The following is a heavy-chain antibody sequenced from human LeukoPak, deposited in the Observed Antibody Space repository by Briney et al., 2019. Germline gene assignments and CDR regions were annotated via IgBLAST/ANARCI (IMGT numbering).Heavy chain of an antibody. D-gene: IGHD3-22*01. CDR1: GFTFSSYS. Sequence: GGSLRLSCAASGFTFSSYSMDWVRRAPGKGLEWVSSISSSSSYIYYADSVKGRFTISRDNAKNSLYLQMNSLRAEDTAVYYCARETIIYYDSSGCFDYWGQGTLVTVSS. CDR2: ISSSSSYI. J-gene: IGHJ4*02. V-gene: IGHV3-21*01. CDR3: ARETIIYYDSSGCFDY.